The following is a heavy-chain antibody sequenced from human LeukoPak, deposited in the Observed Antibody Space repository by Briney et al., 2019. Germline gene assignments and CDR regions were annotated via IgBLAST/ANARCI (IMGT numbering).Heavy chain of an antibody. V-gene: IGHV3-30*04. CDR2: ISYDGSNE. J-gene: IGHJ3*02. Sequence: GGSLRLSCAASGFTFSSYVMHWVRQAPGKGLEWVAIISYDGSNEYYADSVKGRFTISGDNSKNTLYLQMNSLKTEDTAVYYCTTDPYYDILTGYQDAFDIWGQGTMVTVSS. CDR1: GFTFSSYV. D-gene: IGHD3-9*01. CDR3: TTDPYYDILTGYQDAFDI.